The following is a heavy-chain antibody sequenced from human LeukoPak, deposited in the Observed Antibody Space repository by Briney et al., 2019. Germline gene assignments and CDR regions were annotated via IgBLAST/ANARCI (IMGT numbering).Heavy chain of an antibody. J-gene: IGHJ6*03. CDR2: IYSGGRT. D-gene: IGHD3-10*01. Sequence: PGGSLRLSCAASGFTVSSNYMSWVRQAPGKGLEWVSVIYSGGRTYYGDSVKGRFTFSRGNSKNTLYLQMNSLRAEDTAVYYCARVLSGRGSLYSYYYYMDVWGKGTTVTISS. V-gene: IGHV3-53*01. CDR3: ARVLSGRGSLYSYYYYMDV. CDR1: GFTVSSNY.